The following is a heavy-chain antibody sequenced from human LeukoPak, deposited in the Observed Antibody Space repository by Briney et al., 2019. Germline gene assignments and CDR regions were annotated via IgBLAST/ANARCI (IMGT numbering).Heavy chain of an antibody. V-gene: IGHV4-34*01. D-gene: IGHD5-18*01. CDR2: INHSGST. CDR3: AGSRGYSYGYNN. J-gene: IGHJ4*02. CDR1: GGSFSGYY. Sequence: SETLSLTCAVYGGSFSGYYWSWIRQPPGKGLEWIGEINHSGSTNYNPSLESRVTISVDTSKNQFSLKLSSVTAADTAVYYCAGSRGYSYGYNNWGQGTLVTVSS.